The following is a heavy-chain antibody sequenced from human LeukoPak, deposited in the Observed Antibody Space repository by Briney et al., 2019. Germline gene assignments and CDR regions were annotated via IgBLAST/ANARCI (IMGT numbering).Heavy chain of an antibody. CDR1: GFTFSSYS. D-gene: IGHD3-10*01. CDR3: ARNYYGSGSYQY. CDR2: ISSSNSYI. V-gene: IGHV3-21*01. J-gene: IGHJ4*02. Sequence: GGSLTLSCAASGFTFSSYSMNWVRQAPGKGLEWVSSISSSNSYIYYADSVKGRFTISIDNAKNSLYLQMNSLTAEDTAVYYCARNYYGSGSYQYWGQGTLVTVSS.